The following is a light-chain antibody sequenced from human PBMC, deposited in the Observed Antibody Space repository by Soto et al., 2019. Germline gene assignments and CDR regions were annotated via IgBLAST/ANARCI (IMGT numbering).Light chain of an antibody. V-gene: IGKV3-20*01. CDR3: HQFGYSPRT. CDR1: QSVSTN. CDR2: RAS. J-gene: IGKJ1*01. Sequence: EIVMTQSPATLSVSPCETSTLSCRASQSVSTNLAWYQQKPGQAPRVLIYRASSRATGIPDRFSGSGSGTDFTLAIRRLEPEDFAVYYCHQFGYSPRTFGQGTKVDIK.